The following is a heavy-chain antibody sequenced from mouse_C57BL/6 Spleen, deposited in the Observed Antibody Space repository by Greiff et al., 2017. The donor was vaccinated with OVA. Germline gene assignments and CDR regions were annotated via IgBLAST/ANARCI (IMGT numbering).Heavy chain of an antibody. V-gene: IGHV1-50*01. CDR3: ASPGGSSYGLYFDV. CDR2: IDPSDSYT. J-gene: IGHJ1*03. D-gene: IGHD1-1*01. Sequence: VQLQQPGAELVKPGASVKLSCKASGYTFTSYWMQWVKQRPGQGLEWIGEIDPSDSYTNYNQKFKGKATLTVDTSSSTAYMQLSSLTSEDSAVYYCASPGGSSYGLYFDVWGTGTTVTVSS. CDR1: GYTFTSYW.